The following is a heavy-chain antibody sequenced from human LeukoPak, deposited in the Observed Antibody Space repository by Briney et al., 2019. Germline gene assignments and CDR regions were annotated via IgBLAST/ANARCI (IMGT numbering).Heavy chain of an antibody. CDR3: ARSIGLAYNDAFDI. Sequence: GSLSLSCAASGFTFSSYSMNWVRQAPGKGLEWVSSISSSSSYIYYADSVKGRFTISRDNAKNSLYLQMNSLRAEDTAVYYCARSIGLAYNDAFDIWGQGTMVTVSS. V-gene: IGHV3-21*01. D-gene: IGHD6-19*01. CDR1: GFTFSSYS. J-gene: IGHJ3*02. CDR2: ISSSSSYI.